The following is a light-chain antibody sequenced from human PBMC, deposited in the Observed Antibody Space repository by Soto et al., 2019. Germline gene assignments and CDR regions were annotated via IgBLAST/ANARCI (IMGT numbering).Light chain of an antibody. Sequence: GDRVTITCRASQSISSWLAWYQQKPGKAPKLLIYDASSLESGVPSRFSGSGSGTEFTLTISSLQPDDFATYYCQQYKSYPWTFGQGTKVEIK. CDR2: DAS. CDR1: QSISSW. J-gene: IGKJ1*01. V-gene: IGKV1-5*01. CDR3: QQYKSYPWT.